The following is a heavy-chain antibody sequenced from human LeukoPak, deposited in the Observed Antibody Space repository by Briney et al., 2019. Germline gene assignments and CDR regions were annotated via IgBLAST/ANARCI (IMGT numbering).Heavy chain of an antibody. J-gene: IGHJ4*02. CDR3: AKDNYYGDYEVTSIFGVD. V-gene: IGHV3-64*01. D-gene: IGHD4-17*01. Sequence: GGSLRLSCAASGYTFSSYAMHWVRQAPGKGLEYVSAISSNGGSTYYANSVKGRFTISRDNSKNTLYLQMGSLRAEDMAVYYCAKDNYYGDYEVTSIFGVDWGPGTLVTVSS. CDR2: ISSNGGST. CDR1: GYTFSSYA.